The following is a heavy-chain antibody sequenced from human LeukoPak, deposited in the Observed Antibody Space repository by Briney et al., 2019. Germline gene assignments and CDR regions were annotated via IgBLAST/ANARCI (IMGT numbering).Heavy chain of an antibody. V-gene: IGHV4-59*01. CDR3: ARDRGSRWYFDY. Sequence: SETLSLTCTVSGGSISSYYWSWIRQPPGKGLEWIGYIYYSGSTNYNPSLKSRVTISVDTSKTQFSLKLSSVTAADTAVYYCARDRGSRWYFDYWGQGTLVTVSS. CDR1: GGSISSYY. J-gene: IGHJ4*02. D-gene: IGHD6-19*01. CDR2: IYYSGST.